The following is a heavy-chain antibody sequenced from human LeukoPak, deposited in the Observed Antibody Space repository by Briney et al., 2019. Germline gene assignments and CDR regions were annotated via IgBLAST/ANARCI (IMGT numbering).Heavy chain of an antibody. V-gene: IGHV1-58*01. CDR1: GFTFTSSA. J-gene: IGHJ4*02. D-gene: IGHD4-17*01. CDR3: AADPYDYGDYVLGY. Sequence: EASVKVSCKASGFTFTSSAVQWVRQARGPRLEWIGWIVVGSGNTNYAQKFQERVTITRDMSTSTAYMELSSLRSEDTAVYYCAADPYDYGDYVLGYWGQGTLVTVSS. CDR2: IVVGSGNT.